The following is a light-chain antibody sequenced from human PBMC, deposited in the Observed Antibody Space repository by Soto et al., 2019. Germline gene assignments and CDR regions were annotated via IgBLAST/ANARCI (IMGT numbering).Light chain of an antibody. CDR2: GAS. J-gene: IGKJ1*01. V-gene: IGKV3-15*01. CDR1: QSVSSN. CDR3: QQYNNRRPWT. Sequence: EIVMTQSPATLSVSPGERATLSCRASQSVSSNLAWYQQKPGQAPRLLIYGASTRATGIPARFSGSGSGTEFTHTISSRQSEEVAVNYCQQYNNRRPWTFGQGTKVEIK.